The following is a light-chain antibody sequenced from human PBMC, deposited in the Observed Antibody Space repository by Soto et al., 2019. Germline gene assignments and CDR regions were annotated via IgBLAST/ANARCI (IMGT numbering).Light chain of an antibody. CDR3: QQYYSSAPWT. V-gene: IGKV3-20*01. J-gene: IGKJ1*01. CDR1: QSVSSSY. Sequence: EIVLTQSPGTLSLSPGERATLSCRASQSVSSSYFAWYQQKPGQAPRLLIYGASNRATGIPDRFSGSGSGTDFTLIISRLEPEDFGVYYCQQYYSSAPWTFGQGTKVEIK. CDR2: GAS.